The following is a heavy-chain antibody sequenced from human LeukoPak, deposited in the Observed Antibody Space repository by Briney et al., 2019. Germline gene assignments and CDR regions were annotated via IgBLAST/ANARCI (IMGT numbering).Heavy chain of an antibody. Sequence: SGTLSLTCTVSGGSISNYYWSWIRQPPGRGLEWIGYINYSGSTNYNPYLKNRVTISVDTSKNQFSLKVTSVTAADTAVYDWGRLNGGYWGQGTLVTVSS. CDR1: GGSISNYY. CDR3: GRLNGGY. V-gene: IGHV4-59*08. D-gene: IGHD1-1*01. CDR2: INYSGST. J-gene: IGHJ4*02.